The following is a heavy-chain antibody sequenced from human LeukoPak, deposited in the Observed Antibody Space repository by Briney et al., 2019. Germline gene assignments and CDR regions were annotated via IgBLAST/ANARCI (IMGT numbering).Heavy chain of an antibody. D-gene: IGHD5-24*01. V-gene: IGHV4-59*01. CDR1: GGSISSYY. CDR2: IYYSGST. CDR3: AGTQGDGYNLSLDY. J-gene: IGHJ4*02. Sequence: SETLSLTCTVSGGSISSYYWSWIRQPPGEGLEWIGHIYYSGSTNYNPSLKSRVTISVDTSKNQFSLKLSSVTAADTAVYYCAGTQGDGYNLSLDYWGQGTLVTVSS.